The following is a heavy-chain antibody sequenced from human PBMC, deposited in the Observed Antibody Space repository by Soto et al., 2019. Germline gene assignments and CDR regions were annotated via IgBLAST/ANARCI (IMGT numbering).Heavy chain of an antibody. V-gene: IGHV3-23*01. CDR2: ISGSGGIT. D-gene: IGHD2-15*01. Sequence: WGSPLFFCASCVFTFSRYAMFWVRQAPGKELDWVSVISGSGGITYSADSVKGRFTISRDNSKNILYLQMKSLRAEDTAVYYCAKGITDTGGYYYYSMDVWGQGTAVTVSS. J-gene: IGHJ6*01. CDR1: VFTFSRYA. CDR3: AKGITDTGGYYYYSMDV.